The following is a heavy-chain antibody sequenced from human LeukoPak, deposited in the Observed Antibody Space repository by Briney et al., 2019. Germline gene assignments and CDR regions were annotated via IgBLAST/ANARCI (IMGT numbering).Heavy chain of an antibody. J-gene: IGHJ4*02. Sequence: GGSLRLSCAASGITFDDYAMHWVRQAPGKGLEWVSGISWNSGSIGYANSVKGRFTISRDNAKNSLYLQMNSLRAEDTALYYCAKGGRRSYPTFVDYWGQGTLVTVSS. D-gene: IGHD1-26*01. V-gene: IGHV3-9*01. CDR2: ISWNSGSI. CDR3: AKGGRRSYPTFVDY. CDR1: GITFDDYA.